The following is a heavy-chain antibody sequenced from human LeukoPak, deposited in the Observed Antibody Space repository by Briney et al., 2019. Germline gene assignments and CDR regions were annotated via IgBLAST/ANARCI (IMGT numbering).Heavy chain of an antibody. J-gene: IGHJ4*02. D-gene: IGHD7-27*01. CDR2: IGLSDDST. Sequence: GESLKISCAASGFTFSTYGMIWVRQAPGKGLECVSTIGLSDDSTNYADSVKGRFTVSRDNSKNTLYLLMNSLRAEDTARYYCARDPNWGSGYWGQGTLVTVSS. CDR3: ARDPNWGSGY. CDR1: GFTFSTYG. V-gene: IGHV3-23*01.